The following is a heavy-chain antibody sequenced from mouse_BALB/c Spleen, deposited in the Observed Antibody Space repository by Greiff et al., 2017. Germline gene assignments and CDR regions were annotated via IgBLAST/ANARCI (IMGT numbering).Heavy chain of an antibody. Sequence: QVQLKQSGPELVRPGVSVKISCKGSSYTFTDYAMHWVKQSHAKSLEWIGVISTYYGNTNYNQKFKGKATMTVDKSSSTAYMELARLTSEDSAVYYCARGDYGESFYAMDYWGQGTSVTVSS. CDR2: ISTYYGNT. J-gene: IGHJ4*01. CDR1: SYTFTDYA. D-gene: IGHD1-2*01. V-gene: IGHV1-67*01. CDR3: ARGDYGESFYAMDY.